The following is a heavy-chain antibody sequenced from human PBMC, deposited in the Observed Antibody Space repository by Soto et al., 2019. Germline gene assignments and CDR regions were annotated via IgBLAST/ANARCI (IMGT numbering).Heavy chain of an antibody. CDR2: MSYDGSNK. CDR3: ARDRCITTSCYALLGYSYAMDV. D-gene: IGHD2-2*01. Sequence: QVQLVESGGGVVQPGRSLRLSCAASGFTFSSYAMHWVRQAPGKGLEWVAVMSYDGSNKYYADSVKGRFTISRDSSKNTLYLQMNSLRTEDAGVYYCARDRCITTSCYALLGYSYAMDVWGQGTTVTVSS. V-gene: IGHV3-30-3*01. J-gene: IGHJ6*02. CDR1: GFTFSSYA.